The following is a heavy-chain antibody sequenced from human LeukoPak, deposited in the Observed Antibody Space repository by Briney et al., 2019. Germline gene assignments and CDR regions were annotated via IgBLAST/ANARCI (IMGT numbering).Heavy chain of an antibody. Sequence: GGSLRLSCAASGFTFSSYAMSWVRQAPGKGLEWVANIKGDASEIRYVDSVKGRFTISRDNGKNSLYLQMNSLRAEDTAVYYCASQTSAKGFDFWGQGTLATVSS. D-gene: IGHD2-2*01. CDR3: ASQTSAKGFDF. J-gene: IGHJ4*02. CDR1: GFTFSSYA. V-gene: IGHV3-7*05. CDR2: IKGDASEI.